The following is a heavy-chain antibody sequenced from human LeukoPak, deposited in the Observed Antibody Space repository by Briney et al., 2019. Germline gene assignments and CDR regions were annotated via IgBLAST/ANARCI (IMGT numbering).Heavy chain of an antibody. Sequence: SETLSLTCSVSGASISSSSYYWGWIRQPPGKGLEWIGSFSYSGSTYYNSSLKSRVTISVDTSNNQFSLRLNSVTAADTAVYYCARQTGSGLFILPGGQGTLVTVSS. V-gene: IGHV4-39*01. CDR3: ARQTGSGLFILP. J-gene: IGHJ4*02. CDR2: FSYSGST. CDR1: GASISSSSYY. D-gene: IGHD3/OR15-3a*01.